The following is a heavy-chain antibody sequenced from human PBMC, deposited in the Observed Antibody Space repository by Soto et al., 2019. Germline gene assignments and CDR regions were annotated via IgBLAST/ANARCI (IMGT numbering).Heavy chain of an antibody. V-gene: IGHV4-34*01. CDR1: GGSFSGYY. CDR3: ARAGDSSGYSDY. D-gene: IGHD3-22*01. CDR2: INHRGIT. Sequence: QVQLQQWGAGLLKPSETLSLTCAVYGGSFSGYYWIWIRQPPGKGLEWIGEINHRGITNYNPSLKSGAPISVDTSKNQFSLTLSSVTAADTAVYYCARAGDSSGYSDYWGHGILVTVSS. J-gene: IGHJ4*01.